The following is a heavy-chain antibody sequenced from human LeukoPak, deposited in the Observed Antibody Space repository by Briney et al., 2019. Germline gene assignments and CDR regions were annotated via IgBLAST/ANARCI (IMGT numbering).Heavy chain of an antibody. V-gene: IGHV4-38-2*02. D-gene: IGHD3-22*01. Sequence: SETLSLTCTVSGYSISSGYYWGWIRQPPGKGLEWIGSIYHSGSTYYNPSLKSRVTISVDTSKNQFSLKLSSVTAADTAVYYCARDSSGYGVFDYWGQGILVTVSS. CDR2: IYHSGST. J-gene: IGHJ4*02. CDR1: GYSISSGYY. CDR3: ARDSSGYGVFDY.